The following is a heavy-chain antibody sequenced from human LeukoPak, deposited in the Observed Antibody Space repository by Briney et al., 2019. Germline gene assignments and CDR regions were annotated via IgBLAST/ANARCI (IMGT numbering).Heavy chain of an antibody. J-gene: IGHJ5*02. D-gene: IGHD2-15*01. CDR2: ISSSSSYI. Sequence: PGGSLRLSCAASGFTFSSYSMNWVRQAPGKGLEWVSSISSSSSYIYYADSVKGRFTISRDNAKNSLYLQMNSLRAEDTAVCYCARDRSYVVVAAGAWFDPWGQGTLVTVSS. CDR1: GFTFSSYS. V-gene: IGHV3-21*01. CDR3: ARDRSYVVVAAGAWFDP.